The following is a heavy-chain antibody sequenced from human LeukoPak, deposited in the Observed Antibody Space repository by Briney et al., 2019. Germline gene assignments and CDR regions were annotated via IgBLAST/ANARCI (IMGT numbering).Heavy chain of an antibody. CDR1: GFTFRSYW. Sequence: PGGSLRLSCVASGFTFRSYWMSWVRQAPGKGLEWVANIKQDGSEKYYVDSEKGRFTISRDTAKNSLYLQMNSLRAEDTAVYYCARGNYYYDSSGHHYYFDYWGQGTLVTVSS. V-gene: IGHV3-7*03. D-gene: IGHD3-22*01. CDR3: ARGNYYYDSSGHHYYFDY. J-gene: IGHJ4*02. CDR2: IKQDGSEK.